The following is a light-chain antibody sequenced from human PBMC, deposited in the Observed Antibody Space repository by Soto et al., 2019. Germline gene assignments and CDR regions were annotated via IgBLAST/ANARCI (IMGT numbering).Light chain of an antibody. V-gene: IGLV2-8*01. CDR2: EVS. CDR3: SSETGSNSLGV. Sequence: QSALTQPPSASGSPGQSVTISCTGTSSDVGGYNYVSWYQQHPGKAPKLMIYEVSKRPSGVPDRFSGAKSGNTASLTVSGLQAEDEDDYYCSSETGSNSLGVFGTGTKLTVL. CDR1: SSDVGGYNY. J-gene: IGLJ1*01.